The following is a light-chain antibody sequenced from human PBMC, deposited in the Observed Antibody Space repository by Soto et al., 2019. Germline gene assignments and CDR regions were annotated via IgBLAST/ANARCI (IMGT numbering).Light chain of an antibody. V-gene: IGKV1-5*03. J-gene: IGKJ1*01. CDR3: QEYDSYSWT. Sequence: DIQMTQSPSTLSASVGDRVTITCRASQSINSWLAWYQQKPGKAPKLLIYKASSLERGVPSRFSGSGSGTEYTLTIISLQPDYFATYYCQEYDSYSWTFGQGTKV. CDR1: QSINSW. CDR2: KAS.